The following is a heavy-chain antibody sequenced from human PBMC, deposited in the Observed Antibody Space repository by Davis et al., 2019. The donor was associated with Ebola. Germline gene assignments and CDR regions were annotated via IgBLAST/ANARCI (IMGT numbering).Heavy chain of an antibody. CDR1: GFSVSDSY. V-gene: IGHV3-53*01. CDR3: ARDGGAARQLDY. J-gene: IGHJ4*02. Sequence: GESLKISCAVSGFSVSDSYMHWVRQAPGKGLEWVSVLYSSGSTTYYADSVQGRFTISRDNSKNTLYLQMDSLRAEDTAVYYCARDGGAARQLDYWGQGTLVTVSS. CDR2: LYSSGSTT. D-gene: IGHD6-6*01.